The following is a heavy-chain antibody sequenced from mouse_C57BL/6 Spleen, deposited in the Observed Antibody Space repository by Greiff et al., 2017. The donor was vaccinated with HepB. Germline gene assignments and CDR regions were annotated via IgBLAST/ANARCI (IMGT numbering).Heavy chain of an antibody. V-gene: IGHV5-4*01. Sequence: EVQLVESGGGLVKPGGSLKLSCAASGFTFSSYAMSWVRQTPEKRLEWVATISDGGSYTYYPDNVKGRFTISRDNAKNNLYLQMSHLKSEDTAMYYCARGYFDYWGQGTTLTVSS. J-gene: IGHJ2*01. CDR1: GFTFSSYA. CDR3: ARGYFDY. CDR2: ISDGGSYT.